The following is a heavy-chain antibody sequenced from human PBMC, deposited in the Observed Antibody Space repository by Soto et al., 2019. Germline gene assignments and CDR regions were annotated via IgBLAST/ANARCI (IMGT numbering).Heavy chain of an antibody. CDR1: GFTFSSYT. V-gene: IGHV3-23*01. Sequence: SGGSLRLSCAASGFTFSSYTMSWVRQAPGKGLEWVSGVSGTGTRTYYADSVQGRFTISRDNSESTLSLQLNSLRDEDTAAYYCAKDPNTDLLGGFKFGGHGTMVTVSS. CDR2: VSGTGTRT. J-gene: IGHJ3*01. D-gene: IGHD2-15*01. CDR3: AKDPNTDLLGGFKF.